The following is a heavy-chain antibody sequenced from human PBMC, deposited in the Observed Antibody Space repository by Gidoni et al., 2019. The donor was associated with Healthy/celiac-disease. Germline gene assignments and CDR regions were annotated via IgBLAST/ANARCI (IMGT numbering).Heavy chain of an antibody. CDR3: ARDVPAGIAAAGPGFWFDP. D-gene: IGHD6-13*01. CDR1: GGSISSYY. J-gene: IGHJ5*02. CDR2: IDYSGST. Sequence: QVQLQESGPGLVKPSETLSLTGTVSGGSISSYYWSWIRQPPGRGLEWIGYIDYSGSTNYHPSLKSRVTMSVDTSKNQFSLKLSSVTAADTAVYYCARDVPAGIAAAGPGFWFDPWGQGTLVTVSS. V-gene: IGHV4-59*01.